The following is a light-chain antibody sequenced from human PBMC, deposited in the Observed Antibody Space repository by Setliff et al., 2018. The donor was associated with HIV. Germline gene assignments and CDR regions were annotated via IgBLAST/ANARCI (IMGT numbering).Light chain of an antibody. CDR2: DVS. Sequence: VLTQPASVSGSPGQSITISCTGTSSDVGGYNYVSWYQQHPGKAPKLMIYDVSNRPSGVSNRFSGSKSGNTASLTISGLQAEDEADYYCSSYTSSSTLEVFGTGTKVTVL. J-gene: IGLJ1*01. CDR3: SSYTSSSTLEV. CDR1: SSDVGGYNY. V-gene: IGLV2-14*03.